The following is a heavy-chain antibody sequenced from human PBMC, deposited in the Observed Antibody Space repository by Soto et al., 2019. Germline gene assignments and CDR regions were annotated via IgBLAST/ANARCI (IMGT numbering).Heavy chain of an antibody. J-gene: IGHJ4*02. CDR2: ISYDGSYK. CDR1: GFTFSSYG. CDR3: AKWAGGFDC. V-gene: IGHV3-30*18. Sequence: QVQLVESGGGVVQPGRSLRLSCASSGFTFSSYGMHWVRQAPGKGLEWVAVISYDGSYKYYADSVKGRFTISRDNSKNTLYLQMNSLRAEDTALYYCAKWAGGFDCWGQGTLVTVSS.